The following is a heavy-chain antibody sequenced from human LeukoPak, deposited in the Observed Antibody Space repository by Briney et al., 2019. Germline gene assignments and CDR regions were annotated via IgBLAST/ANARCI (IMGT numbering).Heavy chain of an antibody. Sequence: GGSLRLSCAASGFTFSRYSMNWVRQAPGKGLEWVSSISDDSNYIYYADSVKGRFTISRDNAKNSLSLQMNSLRAEDTAVYYCGNHLACYSNSCPSFDDWGQGTLVTVSS. CDR3: GNHLACYSNSCPSFDD. D-gene: IGHD2/OR15-2a*01. CDR1: GFTFSRYS. V-gene: IGHV3-21*06. J-gene: IGHJ4*02. CDR2: ISDDSNYI.